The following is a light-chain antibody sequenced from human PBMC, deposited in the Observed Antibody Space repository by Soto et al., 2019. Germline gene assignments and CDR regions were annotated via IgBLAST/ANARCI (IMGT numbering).Light chain of an antibody. CDR2: AVS. J-gene: IGKJ4*01. Sequence: DIQMTQSPSSLSASVGDRVTITCRASQGISNNLAWYQQKPGKVPKLLIYAVSTLQSGVPSRFSGSGSGTDFTLTISSLQPEDVATYYCQKYNSAPPVTFGGGTKVEIK. V-gene: IGKV1-27*01. CDR3: QKYNSAPPVT. CDR1: QGISNN.